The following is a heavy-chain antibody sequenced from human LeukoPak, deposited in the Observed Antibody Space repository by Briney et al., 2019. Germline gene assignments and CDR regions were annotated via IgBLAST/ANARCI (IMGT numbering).Heavy chain of an antibody. V-gene: IGHV1-18*01. CDR1: GYTFTSYG. CDR2: ISAYNGNT. CDR3: ARYSYYDFSSGYYSRSLPGDFDY. J-gene: IGHJ4*02. D-gene: IGHD3-3*01. Sequence: ASVKVSCKASGYTFTSYGISWVRQAPGQGREWMGWISAYNGNTNYAQKLQGRVTRTTDTSTSKAYMALRSLRSDDTAVYYCARYSYYDFSSGYYSRSLPGDFDYWGQGTLVTVSS.